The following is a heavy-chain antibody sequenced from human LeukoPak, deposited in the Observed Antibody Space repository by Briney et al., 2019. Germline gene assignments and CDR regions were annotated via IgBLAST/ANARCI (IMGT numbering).Heavy chain of an antibody. J-gene: IGHJ4*02. V-gene: IGHV3-11*06. CDR2: ISTSRSYT. D-gene: IGHD4/OR15-4a*01. Sequence: GGSLRLSCAASGFTFSDYYMSWIRQAPGKGLEWVSYISTSRSYTNYAHSVKGRFTNSRDNSKNSLYLQMDSLRAEDTAVYYCARGGANRFDSWGEGALVTVSS. CDR1: GFTFSDYY. CDR3: ARGGANRFDS.